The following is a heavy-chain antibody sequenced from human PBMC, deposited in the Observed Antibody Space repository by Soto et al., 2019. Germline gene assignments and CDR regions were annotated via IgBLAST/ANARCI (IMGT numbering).Heavy chain of an antibody. Sequence: PGGSLRLSCAASGFTFSSYGMHWVRQAPGKGLEWVAVISYDGSNKYYADSVKGRFTISRDNSKNTLYLQMNSLRAEDTAVYYCASEYSSSEPIPLFDYWGQGTLVTVSS. D-gene: IGHD6-6*01. CDR1: GFTFSSYG. V-gene: IGHV3-30*03. J-gene: IGHJ4*02. CDR2: ISYDGSNK. CDR3: ASEYSSSEPIPLFDY.